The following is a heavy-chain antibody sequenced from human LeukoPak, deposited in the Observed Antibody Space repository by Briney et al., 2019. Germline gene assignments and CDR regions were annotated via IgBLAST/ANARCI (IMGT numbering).Heavy chain of an antibody. V-gene: IGHV3-7*01. CDR2: IKQGGSEE. J-gene: IGHJ6*02. CDR1: GFTFSSYY. Sequence: GGSLRLSCAASGFTFSSYYMSWVRQAPGKGLEWVANIKQGGSEEYYVDSVKGRFTISRDNAKNSLYLQMNSLRAEDTAVYYCTRDPEVPMDVWGQGTTVTVSS. CDR3: TRDPEVPMDV.